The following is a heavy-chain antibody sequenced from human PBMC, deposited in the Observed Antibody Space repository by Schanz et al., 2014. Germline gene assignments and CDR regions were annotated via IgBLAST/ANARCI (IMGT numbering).Heavy chain of an antibody. Sequence: QVQLVQSEAEVKKPGSSVKVSCKASGGTFSSYTISWVRQAPGQGLEWMGRISAYNGNTNYAQKLQGRVTMTTDTSTSTAYMELRRLRSDDTAVYYCARDRRRYCSTASCLHDNWFDPWGQGTLVIVSS. V-gene: IGHV1-18*01. CDR2: ISAYNGNT. D-gene: IGHD2-2*01. CDR1: GGTFSSYT. CDR3: ARDRRRYCSTASCLHDNWFDP. J-gene: IGHJ5*02.